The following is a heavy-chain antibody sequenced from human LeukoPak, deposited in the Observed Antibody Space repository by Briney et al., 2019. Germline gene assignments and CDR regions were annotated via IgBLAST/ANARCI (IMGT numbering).Heavy chain of an antibody. V-gene: IGHV3-7*03. CDR1: GFIFSGDF. CDR2: IKLDGSEK. D-gene: IGHD3-3*01. CDR3: ARDQYDTWSRRGNFDS. Sequence: PGGSLRLSCAASGFIFSGDFMSWVRQAPGKGLEWVANIKLDGSEKNYVDSVKGRFTISRDNTKNSLYLQMNSLRAEDTAVFYCARDQYDTWSRRGNFDSWGQGTLVIVSS. J-gene: IGHJ4*02.